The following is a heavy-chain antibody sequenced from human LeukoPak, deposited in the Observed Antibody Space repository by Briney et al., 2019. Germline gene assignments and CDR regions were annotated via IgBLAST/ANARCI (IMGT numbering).Heavy chain of an antibody. D-gene: IGHD3-10*01. CDR2: IKLDGSEK. Sequence: GGALRLSCAASGFTFSNYWMSCVRQAPGKGLEWVANIKLDGSEKDYVDSVKGRFTISRDNAKNSLYLLMNSLRAEDTAVYYCARDWWFGESWVFQHWGQGTLVTVSS. J-gene: IGHJ1*01. CDR3: ARDWWFGESWVFQH. CDR1: GFTFSNYW. V-gene: IGHV3-7*01.